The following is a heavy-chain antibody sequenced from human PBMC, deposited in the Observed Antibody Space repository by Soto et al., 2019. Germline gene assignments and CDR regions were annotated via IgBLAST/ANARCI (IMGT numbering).Heavy chain of an antibody. CDR3: ASHTLAAFDY. J-gene: IGHJ4*02. V-gene: IGHV3-74*01. D-gene: IGHD6-13*01. CDR2: INSDGSST. Sequence: GALRLSCAASQFTFSSYWMHWVRQAPGKGLVWVSRINSDGSSTNYADSVKGRFTISRDNAKNTLYLQMNSLRAEDTAVYYCASHTLAAFDYWGQGTLVTVSS. CDR1: QFTFSSYW.